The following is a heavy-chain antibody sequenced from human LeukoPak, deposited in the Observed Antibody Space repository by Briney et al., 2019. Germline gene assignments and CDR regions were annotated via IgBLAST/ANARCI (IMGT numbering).Heavy chain of an antibody. D-gene: IGHD3-9*01. CDR3: ARDPDYDILTGYFY. Sequence: GRFLRLSCAASGFTFSSYAMHWVRQAPGKGLEWVAVISYDGSNKYYADSVKGRFTISRDNSKNTLYLQMNSLRAEDTAVYYCARDPDYDILTGYFYWGQGTLVTVSS. CDR1: GFTFSSYA. CDR2: ISYDGSNK. V-gene: IGHV3-30-3*01. J-gene: IGHJ4*02.